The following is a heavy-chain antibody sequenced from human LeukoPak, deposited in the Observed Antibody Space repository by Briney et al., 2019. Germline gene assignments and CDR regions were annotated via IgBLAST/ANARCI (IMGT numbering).Heavy chain of an antibody. CDR1: GYTFTSYY. J-gene: IGHJ4*02. Sequence: GASVKVSCKASGYTFTSYYMHWVRQAPGQGLEWMGLINPTGGSTGYAQKFQGRVTITADESTSTAYMELSSLRSEDTAVYYCARGYFDYWGQGTLVTVSS. V-gene: IGHV1-46*01. CDR3: ARGYFDY. CDR2: INPTGGST.